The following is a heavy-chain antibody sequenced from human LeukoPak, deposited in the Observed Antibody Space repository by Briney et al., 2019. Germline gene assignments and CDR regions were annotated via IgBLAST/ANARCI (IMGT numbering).Heavy chain of an antibody. CDR1: GFTFSSYA. CDR3: AKDLGYSHGQSLDY. CDR2: ISGSGGST. D-gene: IGHD5-18*01. V-gene: IGHV3-23*01. J-gene: IGHJ4*02. Sequence: GGSLRLSCAASGFTFSSYAMSWVRQAPGKGLEWVSAISGSGGSTYYADSVKGRFTISRDNSKNTLYLQMNSLRAEDTAVYYCAKDLGYSHGQSLDYWGQGTLVTVSS.